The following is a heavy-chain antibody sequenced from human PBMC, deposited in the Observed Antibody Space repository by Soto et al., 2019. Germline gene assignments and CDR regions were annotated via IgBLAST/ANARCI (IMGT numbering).Heavy chain of an antibody. J-gene: IGHJ4*02. CDR3: ARGRVDGGELDL. CDR1: GFTFRTYG. V-gene: IGHV3-33*01. CDR2: IWYDASNK. Sequence: VQLVESGGGVVQPGRSLRLTCAASGFTFRTYGMYWVRQAPGKGLAWVAVIWYDASNKYYADSVKGRFTISRDNSENTLYLQTNSLRAEDTAVYYCARGRVDGGELDLWGQGTLVTVSS. D-gene: IGHD1-26*01.